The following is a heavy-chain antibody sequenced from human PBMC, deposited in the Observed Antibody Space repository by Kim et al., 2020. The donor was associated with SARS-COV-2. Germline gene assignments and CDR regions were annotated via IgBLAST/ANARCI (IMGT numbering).Heavy chain of an antibody. J-gene: IGHJ4*02. Sequence: GGSLRLSCAASGFTFSNYCMNWVRQAPGKGLEWVANIKEDGSEKYYVDSVKGRFTISRANAKNSLYLQMNSLRAEDTALYYCARFFDCWGQGTLVTVSS. CDR3: ARFFDC. CDR2: IKEDGSEK. CDR1: GFTFSNYC. V-gene: IGHV3-7*01.